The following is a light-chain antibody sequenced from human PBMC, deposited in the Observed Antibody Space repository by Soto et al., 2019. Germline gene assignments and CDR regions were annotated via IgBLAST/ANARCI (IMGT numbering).Light chain of an antibody. J-gene: IGLJ2*01. CDR1: SGSIASSY. V-gene: IGLV6-57*04. CDR2: ENK. Sequence: NFMLTQPPSVSESPGKTVTISRTRSSGSIASSYVQWCQQRPGRAPTTMIYENKRRPSGVPDRFSGSINSSSNSASPTISGMRTEDEADYFCQSYNSSNVIFGGGTKVTVL. CDR3: QSYNSSNVI.